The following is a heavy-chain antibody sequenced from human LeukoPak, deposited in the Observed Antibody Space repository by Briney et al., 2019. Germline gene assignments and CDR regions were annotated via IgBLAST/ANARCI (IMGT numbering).Heavy chain of an antibody. D-gene: IGHD5-12*01. V-gene: IGHV4-30-4*08. CDR3: ARGSYSGYDLSITHFDY. Sequence: SQTLSPTCTVSGGSISSGDYYWSWIRQPPGKGLEWLGYIYYSGSTYYNPSLKSRVTISVDTSKNQFSLKLSSVTAADTAVYYCARGSYSGYDLSITHFDYWGQGTLVTVSS. CDR2: IYYSGST. CDR1: GGSISSGDYY. J-gene: IGHJ4*02.